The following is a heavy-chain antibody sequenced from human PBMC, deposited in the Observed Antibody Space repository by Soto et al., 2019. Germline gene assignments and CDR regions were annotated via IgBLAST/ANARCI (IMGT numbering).Heavy chain of an antibody. V-gene: IGHV1-69*02. Sequence: GASVKVSCKASGGTFSSYTISWVRQAPGQGLEWMGRIIPILGIANYAQKFQGRVTITADKSTSTAYMELSSLRSEDTAVYYCARAIGTDKGRYYYYMDVWGKGTTVTVSS. D-gene: IGHD1-26*01. J-gene: IGHJ6*03. CDR2: IIPILGIA. CDR1: GGTFSSYT. CDR3: ARAIGTDKGRYYYYMDV.